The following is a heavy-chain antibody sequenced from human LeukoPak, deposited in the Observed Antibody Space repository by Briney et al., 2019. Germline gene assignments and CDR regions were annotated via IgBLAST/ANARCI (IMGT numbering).Heavy chain of an antibody. J-gene: IGHJ4*02. Sequence: ASVKVSCKASGYTFTSYDINWVRQATGQGLEWMGWMNPNSGNTGYAQKFQGRVTITRNTSISTAYMELSSLRSEDTAVYYCATRALVRYYYDSSGYLAYWGQGTLVTVSS. CDR2: MNPNSGNT. CDR3: ATRALVRYYYDSSGYLAY. D-gene: IGHD3-22*01. V-gene: IGHV1-8*03. CDR1: GYTFTSYD.